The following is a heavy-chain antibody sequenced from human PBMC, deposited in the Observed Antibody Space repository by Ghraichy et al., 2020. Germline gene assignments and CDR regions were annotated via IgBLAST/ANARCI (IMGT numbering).Heavy chain of an antibody. D-gene: IGHD5-18*01. CDR2: ISGSGGST. CDR3: AKSPTSLDAGGSLPALLDY. J-gene: IGHJ4*02. Sequence: GGSLRLSCAASGFTFSSYAMSWVRQAPGKGLEWVSAISGSGGSTYYADSVKGRFTISRDNSKNTLYLQMNSLRAEDTAVYYCAKSPTSLDAGGSLPALLDYWGQGTLVTVSS. CDR1: GFTFSSYA. V-gene: IGHV3-23*01.